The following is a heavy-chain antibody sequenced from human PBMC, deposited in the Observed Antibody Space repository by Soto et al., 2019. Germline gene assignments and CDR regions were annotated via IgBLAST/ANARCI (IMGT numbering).Heavy chain of an antibody. J-gene: IGHJ4*02. CDR1: GGSFSGYY. Sequence: SETLSLTCAVYGGSFSGYYWSWIRQPPGKGLEWIGEINHSGSTNYNPSLKSRVTISVDTSKNQFSLKLSSVTAADTAVYYCARGGARYSNPRQALDYWGQGTLVTVSS. CDR2: INHSGST. V-gene: IGHV4-34*01. D-gene: IGHD4-4*01. CDR3: ARGGARYSNPRQALDY.